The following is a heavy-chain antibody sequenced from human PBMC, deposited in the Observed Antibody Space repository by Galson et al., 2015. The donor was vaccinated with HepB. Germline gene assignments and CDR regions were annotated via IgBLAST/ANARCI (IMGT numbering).Heavy chain of an antibody. J-gene: IGHJ4*02. D-gene: IGHD3-10*01. Sequence: SLRLSCAASGSAFGNCAMSWVRQAPGKGLEWVSTISGDGSWTSYADSVKGRFTVSRDNSRNTLYLQLNSLGAEDTAVYYCAKSFGSGGPELDHLDYWGQGTLVTVSS. CDR3: AKSFGSGGPELDHLDY. V-gene: IGHV3-23*01. CDR2: ISGDGSWT. CDR1: GSAFGNCA.